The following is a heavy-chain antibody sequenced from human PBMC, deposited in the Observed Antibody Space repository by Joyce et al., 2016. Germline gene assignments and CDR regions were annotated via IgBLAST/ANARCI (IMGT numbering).Heavy chain of an antibody. V-gene: IGHV3-21*01. D-gene: IGHD3-16*01. CDR2: ISDTSYYR. CDR1: GSTFSTSS. Sequence: QLVESGGGVVKPGGSLRLCCEASGSTFSTSSMGWFSQAPGKGLEWVAAISDTSYYRFHAETVRGRFTVSRDNAKKTLYLQMNSLRAEDSAVFYCARGGISYYYAMDVWGQGTTVTVSS. J-gene: IGHJ6*02. CDR3: ARGGISYYYAMDV.